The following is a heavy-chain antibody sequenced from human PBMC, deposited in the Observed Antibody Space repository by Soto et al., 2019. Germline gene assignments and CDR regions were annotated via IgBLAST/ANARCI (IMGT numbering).Heavy chain of an antibody. J-gene: IGHJ5*02. Sequence: ASVKVSCKASGGTFSSYTISWVRQAPGQGLEWMGRIIPILGIANYAQKFQGRVTITADKSTSTAYMELSSLRSEDTAVYYCARMGYCSSTSCYGDWFDPWGQGTLVTVSS. CDR1: GGTFSSYT. D-gene: IGHD2-2*01. V-gene: IGHV1-69*02. CDR3: ARMGYCSSTSCYGDWFDP. CDR2: IIPILGIA.